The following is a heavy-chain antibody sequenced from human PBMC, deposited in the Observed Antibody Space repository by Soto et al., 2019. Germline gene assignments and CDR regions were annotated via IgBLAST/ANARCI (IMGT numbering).Heavy chain of an antibody. Sequence: GGSLRLSCSASGFTFRNYAMHWVRQAPGKGLQYVSAIDSTGYSTYYADSVKGRFTISRDNSKNTLSLQMSSLRAEDTAVYHWVKTTDGYYYDTWGKGPLVTVP. V-gene: IGHV3-64D*06. CDR2: IDSTGYST. D-gene: IGHD3-22*01. CDR1: GFTFRNYA. CDR3: VKTTDGYYYDT. J-gene: IGHJ4*02.